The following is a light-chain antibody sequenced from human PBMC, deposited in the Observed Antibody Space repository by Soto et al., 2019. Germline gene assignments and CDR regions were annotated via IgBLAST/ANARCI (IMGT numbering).Light chain of an antibody. J-gene: IGKJ1*01. CDR2: GVC. CDR1: QGIRNE. Sequence: DIQMTPSPSSLSASVGDRVTITCRASQGIRNELGWYQQKPGRAPKRLIYGVCNLQSGVPSRFSGSASGTEFTFPISSLPPEDSETYHCLQHNTCPWTFGQGTKVDVK. CDR3: LQHNTCPWT. V-gene: IGKV1-17*01.